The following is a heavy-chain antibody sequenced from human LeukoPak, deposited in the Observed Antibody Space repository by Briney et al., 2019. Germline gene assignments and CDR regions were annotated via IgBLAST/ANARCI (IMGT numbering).Heavy chain of an antibody. J-gene: IGHJ4*02. CDR1: GLTFSNAW. V-gene: IGHV3-15*07. CDR2: IKSKTDGGTT. Sequence: GGSLRLSCAASGLTFSNAWMNWVRQAPGKGLEWVGRIKSKTDGGTTDYAAPVKGRFTISRGDSKNTLYLQMNSLKTEDTAVYYCTTDEDYYDSSTNFDYWGQGTLVTVSS. D-gene: IGHD3-22*01. CDR3: TTDEDYYDSSTNFDY.